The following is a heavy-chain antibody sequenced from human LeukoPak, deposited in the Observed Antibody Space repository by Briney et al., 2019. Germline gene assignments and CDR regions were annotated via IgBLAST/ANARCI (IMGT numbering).Heavy chain of an antibody. CDR1: GGSFSGYY. Sequence: SETLSLTCAVYGGSFSGYYWSWIRQPPGKGLEWIGEINHSGSTNYNPSLKGRVTISVDTSKNQFSLKLSSVTAADTAVYYCARARSRWGVPFDYWGQGTLVTVSS. CDR2: INHSGST. J-gene: IGHJ4*02. D-gene: IGHD3-16*01. CDR3: ARARSRWGVPFDY. V-gene: IGHV4-34*01.